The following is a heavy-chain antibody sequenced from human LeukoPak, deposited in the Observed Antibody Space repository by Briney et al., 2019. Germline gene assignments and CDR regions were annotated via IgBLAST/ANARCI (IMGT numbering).Heavy chain of an antibody. CDR3: ASDYCGGDCYSFDY. CDR2: IWYDGSNK. CDR1: GFTFSSYG. V-gene: IGHV3-33*01. J-gene: IGHJ4*02. Sequence: GGSLRLSCAASGFTFSSYGMHWVRQAPGQGLEWVAVIWYDGSNKYYADSVKGRFTISRDNSKNTLYLQMNSLRAEDTAVYYCASDYCGGDCYSFDYWGQGTLVTVSS. D-gene: IGHD2-21*02.